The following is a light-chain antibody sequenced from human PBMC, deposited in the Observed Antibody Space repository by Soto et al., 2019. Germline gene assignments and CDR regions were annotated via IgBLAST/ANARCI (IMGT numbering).Light chain of an antibody. Sequence: EIQMTQNPSTLSASVGARVTITWRARHTVSTRLAWYRNKQGKAPEILIYDASNLVSGVPSRFSGSGAGTEFSLTVSSLQPSDFTAYYCQQYNRPTTFGHVTNVDVK. CDR2: DAS. J-gene: IGKJ3*01. CDR3: QQYNRPTT. CDR1: HTVSTR. V-gene: IGKV1-5*01.